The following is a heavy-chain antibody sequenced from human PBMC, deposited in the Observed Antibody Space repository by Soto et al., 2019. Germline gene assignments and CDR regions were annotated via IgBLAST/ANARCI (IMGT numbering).Heavy chain of an antibody. D-gene: IGHD1-26*01. CDR1: GFTFSNHW. V-gene: IGHV3-74*01. CDR2: IDTDGSST. CDR3: AREVLVGATIDS. Sequence: GGSLRLSCAASGFTFSNHWLYWVRQAPGKGQVWVSRIDTDGSSTSYADSVKGRFTIARDNVKNTLYLEMNSLRDEDTAVYYCAREVLVGATIDSWGQGT. J-gene: IGHJ4*02.